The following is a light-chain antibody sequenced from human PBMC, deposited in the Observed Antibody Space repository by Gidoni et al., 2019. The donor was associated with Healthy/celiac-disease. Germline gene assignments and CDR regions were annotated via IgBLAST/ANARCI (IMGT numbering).Light chain of an antibody. J-gene: IGKJ2*01. V-gene: IGKV3-15*01. Sequence: EIVMTQSPATLSVSPGERATLSCRASQSVNSNLAWYQQKPGQAPRLLIYGASTRATGIPARFSGSGSGTEFTLTISSLQSEYFAVYCCQQYNNWPPYTFGQGTKLEIK. CDR3: QQYNNWPPYT. CDR1: QSVNSN. CDR2: GAS.